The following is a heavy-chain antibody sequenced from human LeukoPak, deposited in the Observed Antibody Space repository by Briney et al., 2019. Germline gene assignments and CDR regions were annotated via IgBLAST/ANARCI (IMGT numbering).Heavy chain of an antibody. Sequence: GGSLRLSCAASGFTFSSYSMNWVRQAPGKGLEWVSSISSSSSYIYYADSVKGRFTISRDNAKNSLYLQMNSLRAEDTAVYYCARDSGSGWPTSGPGGYWGQGTLVTVSS. D-gene: IGHD6-19*01. CDR3: ARDSGSGWPTSGPGGY. V-gene: IGHV3-21*01. J-gene: IGHJ4*02. CDR2: ISSSSSYI. CDR1: GFTFSSYS.